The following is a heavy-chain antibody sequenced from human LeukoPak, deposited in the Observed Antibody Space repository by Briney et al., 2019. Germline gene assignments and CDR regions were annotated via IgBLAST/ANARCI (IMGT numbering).Heavy chain of an antibody. D-gene: IGHD2-2*01. J-gene: IGHJ4*02. CDR3: FSFYEIN. CDR2: VNSDGSWT. CDR1: GNSW. V-gene: IGHV3-74*01. Sequence: GRSLRLSCAASGNSWMIWVRQARGKGLVWVSHVNSDGSWTSHADSVNGRFNISKDNAKNTVYLQMNNLRTEDTAVYYCFSFYEINWGRETLVTVSS.